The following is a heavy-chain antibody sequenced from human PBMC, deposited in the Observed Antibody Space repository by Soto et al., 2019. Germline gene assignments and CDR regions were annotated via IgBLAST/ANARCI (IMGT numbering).Heavy chain of an antibody. CDR2: INHSGST. CDR3: ARAITGTNNDAFDI. CDR1: GGSFSGYY. V-gene: IGHV4-34*01. D-gene: IGHD1-7*01. Sequence: PSETLSLTCAVYGGSFSGYYWSWIRQPPGKGLEWIGEINHSGSTNYNPSLKSRVTISVDTSKNQFSLKLSSVTAADTAVYYRARAITGTNNDAFDIWGQGTMVTVSS. J-gene: IGHJ3*02.